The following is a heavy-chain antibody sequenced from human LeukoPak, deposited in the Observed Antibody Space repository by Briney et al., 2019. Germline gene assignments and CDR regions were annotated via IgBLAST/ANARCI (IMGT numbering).Heavy chain of an antibody. Sequence: GGSLRLSCAASGFTFSSYEMNWVRQAPGKGLEWVSYISSSGSTIYYADSVKGRFTISRDNSKNTLYLQMNSLRAGDTAVYYCAKSHGYSYGFDYWGQGTLVTVSS. CDR2: ISSSGSTI. V-gene: IGHV3-48*03. CDR3: AKSHGYSYGFDY. D-gene: IGHD5-18*01. J-gene: IGHJ4*02. CDR1: GFTFSSYE.